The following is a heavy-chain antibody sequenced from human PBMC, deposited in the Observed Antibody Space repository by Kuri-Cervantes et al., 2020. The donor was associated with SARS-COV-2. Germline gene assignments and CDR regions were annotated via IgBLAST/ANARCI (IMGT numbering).Heavy chain of an antibody. CDR2: IYHSGST. J-gene: IGHJ4*02. V-gene: IGHV4-4*07. CDR1: GGSISSYY. Sequence: GSLRLSCTVSGGSISSYYWSWIRQPAGKGLEWIGSIYHSGSTYYNPSLKSRVTISVDTSKNQFSLKLSSVTAADTAVYYCAREWAYIAAAALETDYWGQGTLVTVSS. D-gene: IGHD6-13*01. CDR3: AREWAYIAAAALETDY.